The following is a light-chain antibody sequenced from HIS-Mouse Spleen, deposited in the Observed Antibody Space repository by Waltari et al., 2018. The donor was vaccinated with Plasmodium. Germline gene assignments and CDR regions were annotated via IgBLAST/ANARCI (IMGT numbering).Light chain of an antibody. V-gene: IGLV3-19*01. CDR1: SLSSYY. J-gene: IGLJ3*02. Sequence: SSALTQDPAVSVALGQTVRITCQGASLSSYYAIWYQQKPGQAPVLVLYGKNNRPSGIPDRFSGSSSGNTASLTITGAQAEDEADYYCNSRDSSGNHQVFGGGTKLTVL. CDR2: GKN. CDR3: NSRDSSGNHQV.